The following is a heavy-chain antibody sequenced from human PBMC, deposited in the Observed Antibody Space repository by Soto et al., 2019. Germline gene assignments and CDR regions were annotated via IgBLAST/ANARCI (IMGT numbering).Heavy chain of an antibody. J-gene: IGHJ4*02. D-gene: IGHD3-10*01. CDR1: GFTFSDYY. V-gene: IGHV3-11*05. CDR3: ARGSDYYGSGRYEGDS. CDR2: ISSSSSYT. Sequence: QVQLVESGGGLVKPGGSLRLSCAASGFTFSDYYMSWIRQAPGKGLEWVSYISSSSSYTNYADSVKGRFTISRDNAKNSLNRQMNSMRAEDTVVYYCARGSDYYGSGRYEGDSWGQGTLVTVSS.